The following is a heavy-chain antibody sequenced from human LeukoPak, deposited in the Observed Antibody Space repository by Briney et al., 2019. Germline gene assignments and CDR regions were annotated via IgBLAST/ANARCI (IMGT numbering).Heavy chain of an antibody. CDR1: GYTFTSNY. J-gene: IGHJ5*01. CDR2: INPSGGTT. D-gene: IGHD5-12*01. CDR3: ALIVAYSGYDSSWFDS. V-gene: IGHV1-46*01. Sequence: ASVKVSCKASGYTFTSNYMHWVRQAPGQGLEWMGIINPSGGTTIYAQKFQGRVTMTRDTSTSTVYMELSSLRSEDTAVYYCALIVAYSGYDSSWFDSWGQGTLVTVSS.